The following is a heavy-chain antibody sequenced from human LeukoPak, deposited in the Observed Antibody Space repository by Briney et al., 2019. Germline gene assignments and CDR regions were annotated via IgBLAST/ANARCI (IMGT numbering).Heavy chain of an antibody. Sequence: SSETLSLTCAVYGGSFSGYYWSWIRQPPGKGLGWIGEINHSGSTNYNPSLKSRVTISVDTSKNQFSLKLSSVTAADTAVYYCARGYSTGTPFFDYWGQGILVTVSS. CDR3: ARGYSTGTPFFDY. V-gene: IGHV4-34*01. CDR1: GGSFSGYY. D-gene: IGHD2-8*02. CDR2: INHSGST. J-gene: IGHJ4*02.